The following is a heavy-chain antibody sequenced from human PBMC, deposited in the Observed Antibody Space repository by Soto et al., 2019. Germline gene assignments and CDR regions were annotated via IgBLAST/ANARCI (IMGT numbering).Heavy chain of an antibody. J-gene: IGHJ4*02. CDR3: ARGRYGDY. CDR1: GYAFTTYV. Sequence: QVHLVQSGAEVKKPGASVKVSCKGSGYAFTTYVMTWVRQAPGQGLEWMGWISAHNGNTNYAQKLQGSVTVTRDTSTSTAYMELRSLRSDDMAVYYCARGRYGDYWGQGDLVTVSS. V-gene: IGHV1-18*03. CDR2: ISAHNGNT. D-gene: IGHD1-1*01.